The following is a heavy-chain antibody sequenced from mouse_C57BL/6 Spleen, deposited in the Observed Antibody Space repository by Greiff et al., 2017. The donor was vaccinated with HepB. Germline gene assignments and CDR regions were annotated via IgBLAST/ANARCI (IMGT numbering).Heavy chain of an antibody. J-gene: IGHJ2*01. CDR2: TNPTNGRT. Sequence: QVQLQQPGAELVKAGASVKMSCKASGYTFTSYWMHWVKQRLGQGLEWFAETNPTNGRTYYNEKFKSKATLTVDKSSSTAYMLLSGPTFEDSAVYYGARIKKIVATYFDYWGQGTTLIVSS. CDR3: ARIKKIVATYFDY. V-gene: IGHV1S81*02. D-gene: IGHD1-1*01. CDR1: GYTFTSYW.